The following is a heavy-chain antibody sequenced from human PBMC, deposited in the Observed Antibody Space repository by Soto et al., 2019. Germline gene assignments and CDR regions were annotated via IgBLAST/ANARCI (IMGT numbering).Heavy chain of an antibody. V-gene: IGHV1-2*02. CDR3: ARAYSYGRINWFDP. CDR1: GYTFTGYY. CDR2: INPNSGGT. D-gene: IGHD5-18*01. Sequence: ASVEVSCKASGYTFTGYYMHWVRQAPGQGLEWMGWINPNSGGTNYAQKFQGRVTMTRDTSISTAYMELSRLRSDDTAVYYCARAYSYGRINWFDPWGQGTLVTVSS. J-gene: IGHJ5*02.